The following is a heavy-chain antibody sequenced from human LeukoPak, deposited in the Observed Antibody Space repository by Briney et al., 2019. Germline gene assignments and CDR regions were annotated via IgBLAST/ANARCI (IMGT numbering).Heavy chain of an antibody. V-gene: IGHV5-51*01. Sequence: PGESLKISCKGSGYSFTSYWTGWVRQMPGKGLEWMGIIYPGDSDTRYSPSFQGQVTISADKSISTAYLQWSSLKASDTAMYYCARRETDYVWGSYHYYFDYWGQGTLVTASS. D-gene: IGHD3-16*01. CDR3: ARRETDYVWGSYHYYFDY. J-gene: IGHJ4*02. CDR2: IYPGDSDT. CDR1: GYSFTSYW.